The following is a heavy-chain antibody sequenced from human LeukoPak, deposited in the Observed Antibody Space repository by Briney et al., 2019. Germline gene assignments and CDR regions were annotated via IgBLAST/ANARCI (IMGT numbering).Heavy chain of an antibody. V-gene: IGHV3-11*06. CDR3: ARVGSIAAAGTPDY. J-gene: IGHJ4*02. Sequence: PGGSLRLSCAASGFTFSDYYMSWIRQAPGKGLEWVSYISGSSSHTEYADSVKGRFTISRDNAKNSLSLRVNSLRADDTAVYYCARVGSIAAAGTPDYWGQGTLVTVSS. CDR2: ISGSSSHT. D-gene: IGHD6-13*01. CDR1: GFTFSDYY.